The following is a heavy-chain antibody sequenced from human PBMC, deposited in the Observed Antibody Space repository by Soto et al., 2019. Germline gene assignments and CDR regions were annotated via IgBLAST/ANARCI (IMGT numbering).Heavy chain of an antibody. D-gene: IGHD6-13*01. CDR2: IFYAGNT. V-gene: IGHV4-39*01. J-gene: IGHJ5*02. Sequence: QLQLQESGPGLVKPSETLSLTCNVSGGSISSSRSYWAWFRQPPGKELEWIANIFYAGNTYYNPSLKSRVTVSVDPSKNQSSLKLDSVTAADTAVYYCARQAAAPGIDLWFDPWGQGTLVTVSS. CDR3: ARQAAAPGIDLWFDP. CDR1: GGSISSSRSY.